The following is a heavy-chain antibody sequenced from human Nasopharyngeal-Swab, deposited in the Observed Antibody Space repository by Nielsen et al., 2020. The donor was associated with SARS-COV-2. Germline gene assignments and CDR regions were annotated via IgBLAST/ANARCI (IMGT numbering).Heavy chain of an antibody. CDR3: ARVDNSYGYYYYYGMDV. V-gene: IGHV3-13*01. CDR2: IGTAGDT. CDR1: GFPFSSYD. D-gene: IGHD5-18*01. J-gene: IGHJ6*02. Sequence: SLNISFASSGFPFSSYDMHLVRQATGKSLEWVSVIGTAGDTYYPSSVKGRFTISRENAKNSLYLQMNSLSAGDTAVYYCARVDNSYGYYYYYGMDVWGQGTTVTVSS.